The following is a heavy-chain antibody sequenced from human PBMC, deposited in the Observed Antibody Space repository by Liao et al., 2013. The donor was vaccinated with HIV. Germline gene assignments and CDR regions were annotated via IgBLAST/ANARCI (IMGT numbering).Heavy chain of an antibody. Sequence: QVQLQQWGAGLLKPSETLSLTCAVYGGSFSGYYWSWIRQPPGKGLEWIGEINHSGSTNYNPSLKSRVTISVDTSKNQFSLKLSSVTAADTAVYYCARGYYYDSSAKSSYFDYWGQGTLVTVSS. CDR1: GGSFSGYY. J-gene: IGHJ4*02. V-gene: IGHV4-34*01. CDR3: ARGYYYDSSAKSSYFDY. CDR2: INHSGST. D-gene: IGHD3-22*01.